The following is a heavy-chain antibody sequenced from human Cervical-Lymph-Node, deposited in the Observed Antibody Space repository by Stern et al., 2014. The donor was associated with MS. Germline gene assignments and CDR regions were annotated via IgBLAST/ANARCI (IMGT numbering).Heavy chain of an antibody. CDR1: GGSISSGVYY. CDR2: IYYSGST. D-gene: IGHD4-17*01. CDR3: AREEVTTGFYYGLDV. Sequence: QVQLVESGPGLVKPSQTLSLTCTVSGGSISSGVYYWTWIRQHPGKGLEWIGYIYYSGSTHYNPSLKSRVTISVDTSKNQFSLKLSSVTAADTAIYYCAREEVTTGFYYGLDVWGQGTTVTVSS. V-gene: IGHV4-31*03. J-gene: IGHJ6*02.